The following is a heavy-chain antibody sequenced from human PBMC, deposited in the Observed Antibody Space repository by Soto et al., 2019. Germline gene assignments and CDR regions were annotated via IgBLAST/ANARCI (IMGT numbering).Heavy chain of an antibody. Sequence: EVPLVESGGGLVQPGGSLRLSCAASGFTVSNNYMSWVRQAPGKGLEWVSVIYSDGSTYYADSVKGRFTISRDNSNNTLYVQMNSLRAEDTAVYYCARARSDWYFDLWGRGTLVTVSS. D-gene: IGHD1-26*01. CDR2: IYSDGST. CDR3: ARARSDWYFDL. CDR1: GFTVSNNY. V-gene: IGHV3-66*01. J-gene: IGHJ2*01.